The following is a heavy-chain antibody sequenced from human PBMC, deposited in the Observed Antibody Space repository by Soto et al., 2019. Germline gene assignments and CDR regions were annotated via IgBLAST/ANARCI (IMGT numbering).Heavy chain of an antibody. CDR2: IYYSGST. Sequence: SETLSLTCAVSGGSISSSNWWSWVRQPPGKGLEWIGYIYYSGSTNYNPSLKSRVTISVDTSKNQFSLKLSSVTAADTAVYYCARDTGGGYSYGPSYFDYWGQGTLVTV. D-gene: IGHD5-18*01. CDR1: GGSISSSNW. V-gene: IGHV4-4*02. J-gene: IGHJ4*02. CDR3: ARDTGGGYSYGPSYFDY.